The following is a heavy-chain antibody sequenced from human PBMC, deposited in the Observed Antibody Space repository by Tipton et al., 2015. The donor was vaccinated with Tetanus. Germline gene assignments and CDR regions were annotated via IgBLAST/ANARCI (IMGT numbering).Heavy chain of an antibody. V-gene: IGHV4-30-2*01. D-gene: IGHD5-12*01. Sequence: GLVKPSETLSLTCNVSGALITTGGYSWGWIRQPPGQGLEWLGYIYQTDSTYYNPSVRSRLTLSLRRSKNQVSLKLSSVTAADTAVYYCVRGRGLGAYSFGFEYWGQGALATVSS. CDR3: VRGRGLGAYSFGFEY. CDR2: IYQTDST. CDR1: GALITTGGYS. J-gene: IGHJ4*02.